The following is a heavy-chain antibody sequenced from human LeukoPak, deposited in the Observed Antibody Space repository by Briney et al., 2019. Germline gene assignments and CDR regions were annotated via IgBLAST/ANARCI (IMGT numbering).Heavy chain of an antibody. J-gene: IGHJ4*02. CDR2: IKQDGSEK. Sequence: SGGSLRLSCAAPGFTFSSHWMSWVRQAPGKGLEWVANIKQDGSEKYYVDSVKGRFTISRDNAKNSLFLQMSSLRVEDTAVYYCAREPHIAVVTHFDYWGQGTLVTVSS. CDR3: AREPHIAVVTHFDY. D-gene: IGHD6-19*01. CDR1: GFTFSSHW. V-gene: IGHV3-7*01.